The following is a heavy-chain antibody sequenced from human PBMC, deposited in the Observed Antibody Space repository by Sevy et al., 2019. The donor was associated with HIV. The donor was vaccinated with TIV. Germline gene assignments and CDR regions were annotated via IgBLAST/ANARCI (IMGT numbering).Heavy chain of an antibody. CDR1: GGSFNNDY. CDR3: ARSVPSVLTGPVGLFFQVYSGWFDP. J-gene: IGHJ5*02. D-gene: IGHD2-21*01. CDR2: VSRAGTT. Sequence: SETLSLTCAVYGGSFNNDYWTWIRQPPGKGLEWIGEVSRAGTTKYNPSLQSRTTMSLDTSTNQFSLKLTSVTAADTDMYYCARSVPSVLTGPVGLFFQVYSGWFDPWGQGIMVTVSS. V-gene: IGHV4-34*10.